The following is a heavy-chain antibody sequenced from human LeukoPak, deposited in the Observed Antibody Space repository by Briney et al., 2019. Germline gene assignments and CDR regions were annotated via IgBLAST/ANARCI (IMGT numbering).Heavy chain of an antibody. CDR1: GYTFTGYY. J-gene: IGHJ4*02. V-gene: IGHV1-2*06. CDR2: INPNSGGT. CDR3: ARVYYYGSGSYYNVNPYYFDC. Sequence: ASVKVSCKASGYTFTGYYMHWVRQAPGQGLEWMGRINPNSGGTNYAQKFQGRVTMTRDTSISTAYMELSRLRSDDTAVYYCARVYYYGSGSYYNVNPYYFDCWGQGTLVTVSS. D-gene: IGHD3-10*01.